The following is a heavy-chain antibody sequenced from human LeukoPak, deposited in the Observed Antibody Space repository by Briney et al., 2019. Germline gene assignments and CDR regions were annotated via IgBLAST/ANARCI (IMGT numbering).Heavy chain of an antibody. CDR2: IYYSGST. J-gene: IGHJ4*02. CDR1: GGSISSGGYY. D-gene: IGHD4-23*01. CDR3: ARETTVGYFDY. V-gene: IGHV4-31*03. Sequence: SETLSLTCTVSGGSISSGGYYWSWIRQHPGKGLEWIGYIYYSGSTYYNPSLKSRVTISVDTSRNQFSLKLSSVTAADTAVYYCARETTVGYFDYWGQGTLVTVSS.